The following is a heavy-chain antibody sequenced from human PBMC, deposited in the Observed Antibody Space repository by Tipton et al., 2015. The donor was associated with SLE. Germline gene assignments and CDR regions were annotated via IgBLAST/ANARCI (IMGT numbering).Heavy chain of an antibody. V-gene: IGHV4-31*03. J-gene: IGHJ4*02. CDR2: IYYSGST. Sequence: TLSLTCTVSGDSISIGGYYWSWIRQHPGKGLEWIGYIYYSGSTHYNPSLKSRVAISVDTSKNRFSLNLSSVTAADTAVYYCARTPYYDFWSGYPYFDYWGQGTLVTVSS. CDR1: GDSISIGGYY. D-gene: IGHD3-3*01. CDR3: ARTPYYDFWSGYPYFDY.